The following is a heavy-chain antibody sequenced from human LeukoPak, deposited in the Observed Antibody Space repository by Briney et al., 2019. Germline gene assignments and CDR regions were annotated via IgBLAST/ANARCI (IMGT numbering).Heavy chain of an antibody. Sequence: PGGSLRLSCAPSGFTVSNNDMNWVRQAPGKGLEWVSGIYIGGRTISVDSVRGRFTISRDNSKNTLYLQMNSLRAEDTALYYCARGAGAYKHYAMDVWGQGTTVAVSS. D-gene: IGHD6-19*01. CDR3: ARGAGAYKHYAMDV. CDR2: IYIGGRT. V-gene: IGHV3-66*01. J-gene: IGHJ6*02. CDR1: GFTVSNND.